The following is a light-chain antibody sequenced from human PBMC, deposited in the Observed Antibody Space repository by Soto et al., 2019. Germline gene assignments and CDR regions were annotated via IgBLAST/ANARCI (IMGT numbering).Light chain of an antibody. Sequence: EIVLTQSPATLSLSPGERATLSCRASQSVSSSYLAWYQQKPGHAPRLIIYGASSRATGIPDRFSGSGSGTDFTFTISSLEPEDVAVYYCQHYGRTPGLFTFGPGTKVEIK. J-gene: IGKJ3*01. CDR2: GAS. CDR1: QSVSSSY. V-gene: IGKV3-20*01. CDR3: QHYGRTPGLFT.